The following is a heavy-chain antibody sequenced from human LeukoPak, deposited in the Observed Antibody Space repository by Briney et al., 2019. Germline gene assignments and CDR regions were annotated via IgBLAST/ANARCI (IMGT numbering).Heavy chain of an antibody. Sequence: GGSLRLSCAASGFTFSSYWMSWVRQAPGKGLEWVANIKQDGSEKYYVDSVKGRFTSSRDNAKNSLYLQMNSLRAEDTAVYYCAREIPSGSYFGWGQGTLVTVSS. J-gene: IGHJ4*02. V-gene: IGHV3-7*01. CDR3: AREIPSGSYFG. CDR1: GFTFSSYW. D-gene: IGHD3-10*01. CDR2: IKQDGSEK.